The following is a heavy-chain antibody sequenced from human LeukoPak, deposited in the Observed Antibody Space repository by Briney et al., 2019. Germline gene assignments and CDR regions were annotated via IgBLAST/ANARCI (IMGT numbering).Heavy chain of an antibody. CDR1: GYSISSGYY. D-gene: IGHD1-26*01. J-gene: IGHJ4*02. Sequence: PSETLSLTCTVSGYSISSGYYWGWIRQPPGKGQEWSGSIYHSGSTYYNPSLKSRVTISVDTSKNQFSLKLSSVTAADTAVYYCARDPVGATTLYDYWGQGTLVTVSS. CDR3: ARDPVGATTLYDY. V-gene: IGHV4-38-2*02. CDR2: IYHSGST.